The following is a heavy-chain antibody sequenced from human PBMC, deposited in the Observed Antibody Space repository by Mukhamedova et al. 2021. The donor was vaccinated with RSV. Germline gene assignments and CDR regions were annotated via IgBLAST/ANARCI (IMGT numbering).Heavy chain of an antibody. J-gene: IGHJ3*02. CDR2: IWDEESEX. D-gene: IGHD6-19*01. V-gene: IGHV3-33*01. CDR3: ARKXXXGCFVI. Sequence: VRQAPGKGLEWVAVIWDEESEXEYGDSVKGRFTISRDNSKNTLYLQMRSLRVEDTAVYYCARKXXXGCFVIWGQGTLVTVSS.